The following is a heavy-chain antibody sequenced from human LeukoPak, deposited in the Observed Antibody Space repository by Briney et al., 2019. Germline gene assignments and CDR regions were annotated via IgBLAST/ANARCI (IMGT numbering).Heavy chain of an antibody. CDR2: IYPGDSDT. Sequence: GESLKLSCKGSGYSFTSYWIGWVRQMRGKGLEWMGIIYPGDSDTRYSPSLQGQVTISADKSISTHYLQWSSLKASDTAKYYCARPPSYGDYGGYWGQGTLVTVSS. CDR1: GYSFTSYW. D-gene: IGHD4-17*01. CDR3: ARPPSYGDYGGY. J-gene: IGHJ4*02. V-gene: IGHV5-51*01.